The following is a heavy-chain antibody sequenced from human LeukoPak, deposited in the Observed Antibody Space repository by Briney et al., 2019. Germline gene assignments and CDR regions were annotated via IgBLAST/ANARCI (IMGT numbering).Heavy chain of an antibody. V-gene: IGHV3-23*01. CDR3: XXXXGXXXXGQXXGXY. Sequence: GXSLRXXCAASGFTFSSYAMSWVRQAPGKGLEWVSAISGSRSYTYYADSVKGRFTISRDNSKNTLYLQMNSLRAEDTAVYYCXXXXGXXXXGQXXGXYWGQGTLXTVSS. CDR1: GFTFSSYA. CDR2: ISGSRSYT. J-gene: IGHJ4*02.